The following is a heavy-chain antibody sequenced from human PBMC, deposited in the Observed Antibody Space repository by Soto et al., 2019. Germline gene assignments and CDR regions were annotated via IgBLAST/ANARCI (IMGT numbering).Heavy chain of an antibody. CDR3: ASSSPFHY. CDR2: IYYSGNT. V-gene: IGHV4-39*01. J-gene: IGHJ4*02. Sequence: QLQLQESGPGLVKPSETLSLTCSVSSASLSSSTYYWCWIRQPPGRGPEWIGSIYYSGNTYYKPSLKSRVSISIDTSRNQFSLKLTSVTAADTGVYYCASSSPFHYWGPGILVTVSS. CDR1: SASLSSSTYY. D-gene: IGHD6-6*01.